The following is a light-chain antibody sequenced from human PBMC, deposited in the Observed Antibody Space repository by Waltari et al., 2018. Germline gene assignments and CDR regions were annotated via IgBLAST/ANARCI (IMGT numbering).Light chain of an antibody. CDR3: QQYGSSPLMYT. V-gene: IGKV3-20*01. Sequence: EIVLTQSPGTLSLSPGERATLSCRASQSVSSSYLAWYQQKPGQAPRLLIYGVSSRATGIPDRFSGSGSGTDFTLTISRLEPEDIAVYYCQQYGSSPLMYTFGQGTKLEIK. J-gene: IGKJ2*01. CDR2: GVS. CDR1: QSVSSSY.